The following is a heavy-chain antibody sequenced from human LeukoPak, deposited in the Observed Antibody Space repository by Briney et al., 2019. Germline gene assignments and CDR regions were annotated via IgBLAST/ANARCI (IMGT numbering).Heavy chain of an antibody. CDR3: ARDHYYDTSGYDN. CDR2: ISAYNGNT. J-gene: IGHJ4*02. CDR1: GYTFTSYG. V-gene: IGHV1-18*01. D-gene: IGHD3-22*01. Sequence: ASVKVSCKASGYTFTSYGISWVRQAPGQGLEWMGWISAYNGNTKHAQKLQGRVTMTTDTSTSTAYMELRSLRSDDTAVYYCARDHYYDTSGYDNRGQGTLVTVSS.